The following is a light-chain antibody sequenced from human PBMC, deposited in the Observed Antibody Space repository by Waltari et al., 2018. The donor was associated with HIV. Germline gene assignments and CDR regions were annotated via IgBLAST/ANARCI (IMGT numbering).Light chain of an antibody. Sequence: QSVLTQPPSASGTPGQRVTISCSGSSSNIGSSYVYWYQQVPATAPKLLICISNVGPSGVPDRFSGSKSGTSASLAISGLRSEDEADYYCAAWDDSLSGYVFGTGTKVTVL. V-gene: IGLV1-47*01. CDR3: AAWDDSLSGYV. CDR1: SSNIGSSY. J-gene: IGLJ1*01. CDR2: ISN.